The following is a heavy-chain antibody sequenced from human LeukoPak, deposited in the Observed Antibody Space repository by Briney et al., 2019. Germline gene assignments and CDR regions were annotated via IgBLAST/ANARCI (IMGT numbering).Heavy chain of an antibody. V-gene: IGHV3-21*04. CDR2: ISRSSYDR. CDR3: ARNVGRFRFDY. D-gene: IGHD2-15*01. Sequence: GGSLRLSCAASGFTFGSYSMSWVRQAPGKGLEWVSSISRSSYDRYYADSVKGRFTISRDNTKNSLYLEMNSLRAEDTAVYYCARNVGRFRFDYWGQGTLVTVSS. J-gene: IGHJ4*02. CDR1: GFTFGSYS.